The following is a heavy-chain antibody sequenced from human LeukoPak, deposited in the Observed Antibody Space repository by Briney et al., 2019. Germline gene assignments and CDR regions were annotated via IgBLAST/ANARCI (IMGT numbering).Heavy chain of an antibody. CDR3: ARGTSSSPYYFDY. CDR1: GYTFTDYY. CDR2: INPKSGGS. V-gene: IGHV1-2*06. Sequence: AASVKVPCKASGYTFTDYYMHWVRQAPGQGLEWMGRINPKSGGSNYAQSFQGRVTMTRDTSINTAYMELSGLRSDDTAVYYCARGTSSSPYYFDYWGQGTLVTVSS. J-gene: IGHJ4*02. D-gene: IGHD2-2*01.